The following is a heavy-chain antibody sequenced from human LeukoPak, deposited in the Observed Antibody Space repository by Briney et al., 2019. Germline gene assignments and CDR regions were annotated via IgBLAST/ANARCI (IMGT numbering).Heavy chain of an antibody. CDR3: ATSGPSGSPAYYGMDV. Sequence: ASVKVSCKVSGCTLTELSMHWVRQAPGKGLEWMGGFDPEDGETIYAQKFQGRVTMTEDTSTDTAYMELSSLRSEDTAVYYCATSGPSGSPAYYGMDVWGQGTTDTVSS. J-gene: IGHJ6*02. D-gene: IGHD1-26*01. V-gene: IGHV1-24*01. CDR2: FDPEDGET. CDR1: GCTLTELS.